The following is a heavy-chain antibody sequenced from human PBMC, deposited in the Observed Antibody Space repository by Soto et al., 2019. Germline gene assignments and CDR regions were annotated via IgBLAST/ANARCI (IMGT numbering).Heavy chain of an antibody. Sequence: PEGSLRLSCAASGFTFSSQWMHWVRQAPGKGLVWVSRLHRDGTTANYADSVKGQFTISRDNDKNTLFLHMNSLGVEDTALYYCVREVATAGAWYFELWGRGPLVTVSS. D-gene: IGHD6-13*01. J-gene: IGHJ2*01. CDR2: LHRDGTTA. V-gene: IGHV3-74*01. CDR3: VREVATAGAWYFEL. CDR1: GFTFSSQW.